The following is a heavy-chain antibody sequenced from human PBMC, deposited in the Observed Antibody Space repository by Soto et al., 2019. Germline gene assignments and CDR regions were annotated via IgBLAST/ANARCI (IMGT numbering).Heavy chain of an antibody. D-gene: IGHD2-8*02. V-gene: IGHV1-18*01. CDR2: ISGYNANT. J-gene: IGHJ6*02. Sequence: QAQLVQSGSEVKRPGASVKVSCRCSDNTFTCYGINWVRQAPGQGLEWLGWISGYNANTKDAKKFQDRVTMTADTSTRTAYLEVRSLTSDDSGIYFCAATGGHYFGLDVWGQGTTVTVSS. CDR3: AATGGHYFGLDV. CDR1: DNTFTCYG.